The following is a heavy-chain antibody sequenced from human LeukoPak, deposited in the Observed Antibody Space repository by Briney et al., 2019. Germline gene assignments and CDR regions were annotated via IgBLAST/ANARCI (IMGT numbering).Heavy chain of an antibody. CDR1: GGTFSSYA. Sequence: ASVKVSCKASGGTFSSYAISWVRQAPGQGLEWMGGVIPIFGTANYAQKFQGRVTITADESTSTAYMELSSLRSEDTAVYYCARVAGFYYYGMDVWGKGTTVTVSS. CDR2: VIPIFGTA. J-gene: IGHJ6*04. V-gene: IGHV1-69*13. CDR3: ARVAGFYYYGMDV.